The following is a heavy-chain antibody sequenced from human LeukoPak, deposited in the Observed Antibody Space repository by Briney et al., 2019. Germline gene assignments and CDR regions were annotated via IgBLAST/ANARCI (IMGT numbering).Heavy chain of an antibody. CDR1: GITFSSYE. CDR2: ISSSGRTK. J-gene: IGHJ4*02. CDR3: AKSHENWDLDY. Sequence: GGSLRLSCAASGITFSSYEMNWVRQAPGKGLEWVSYISSSGRTKYYADSVKGRFTISRDNSKNTLYLQMNSLRAEDTAVYYCAKSHENWDLDYWGQGTLVTVSS. D-gene: IGHD7-27*01. V-gene: IGHV3-48*03.